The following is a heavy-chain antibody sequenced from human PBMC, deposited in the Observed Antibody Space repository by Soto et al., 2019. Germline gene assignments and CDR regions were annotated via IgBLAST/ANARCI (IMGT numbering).Heavy chain of an antibody. Sequence: GGSQRLSCDVSGFIFSDSWMTWVRQAPGKGLEWVASIKEDGSEKHYVGSVKGRFTISRDNAKKSLYLHMNSLRAEATAVYFSATDTANSRDGMDDWGQGNTVTVSS. CDR1: GFIFSDSW. J-gene: IGHJ6*02. V-gene: IGHV3-7*03. D-gene: IGHD6-13*01. CDR2: IKEDGSEK. CDR3: ATDTANSRDGMDD.